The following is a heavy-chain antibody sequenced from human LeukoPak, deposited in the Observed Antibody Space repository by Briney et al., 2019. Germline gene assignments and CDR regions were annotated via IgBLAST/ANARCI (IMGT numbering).Heavy chain of an antibody. V-gene: IGHV4-31*03. CDR3: ARVGVGRITMVRPRNWFDP. J-gene: IGHJ5*02. CDR2: IYYSGST. CDR1: GGSISSGGYY. Sequence: SQTLSLTCTVSGGSISSGGYYWSWIRQHPGKGLEWIGYIYYSGSTYYNPSLKSRVTISVDTSKNQFSLKLSSVTAADTAVYYCARVGVGRITMVRPRNWFDPWGQGTLVTVSS. D-gene: IGHD3-10*01.